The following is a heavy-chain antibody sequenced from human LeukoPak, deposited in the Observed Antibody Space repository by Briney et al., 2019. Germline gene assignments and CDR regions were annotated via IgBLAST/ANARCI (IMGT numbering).Heavy chain of an antibody. CDR3: ARLSGYNYYYMDV. CDR2: IYHSGST. J-gene: IGHJ6*03. D-gene: IGHD1-26*01. CDR1: TYSIRNGYY. Sequence: PSETLSLTCAVSTYSIRNGYYWGWIRQPPGKGLEWIGSIYHSGSTYYDPSLKSRLTISADTSKNQFSLKLSSVTAADTAVYYCARLSGYNYYYMDVWGKGITVTVSS. V-gene: IGHV4-38-2*01.